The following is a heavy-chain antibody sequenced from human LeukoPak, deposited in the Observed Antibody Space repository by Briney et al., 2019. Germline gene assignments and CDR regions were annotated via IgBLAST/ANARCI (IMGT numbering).Heavy chain of an antibody. Sequence: SETLSLTCAVYGGSFSGYYWSWIRQPPGKGLEWIGEINPSGSTNYNPSLKSRVTISVDTSKKQFSLNLSSVTAADTAVYYCARGVCRNSTSCYVRRGGWFDPWGQGTLVTVSS. CDR1: GGSFSGYY. CDR2: INPSGST. D-gene: IGHD2-2*01. J-gene: IGHJ5*02. V-gene: IGHV4-34*01. CDR3: ARGVCRNSTSCYVRRGGWFDP.